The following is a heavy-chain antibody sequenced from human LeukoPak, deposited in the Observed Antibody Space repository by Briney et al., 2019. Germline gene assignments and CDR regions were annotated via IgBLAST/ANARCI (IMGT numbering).Heavy chain of an antibody. V-gene: IGHV3-49*04. CDR2: IRSKAYGGTT. J-gene: IGHJ4*02. Sequence: SLRLSCTASGFPFGDHAMSWVRQAPGEGLEGVGFIRSKAYGGTTEYAASVKGRFTISRDDSKSIAYLQMNSLKTEDTAVYYCRAAADLNDYWGQGTLVTVSS. CDR3: RAAADLNDY. D-gene: IGHD6-13*01. CDR1: GFPFGDHA.